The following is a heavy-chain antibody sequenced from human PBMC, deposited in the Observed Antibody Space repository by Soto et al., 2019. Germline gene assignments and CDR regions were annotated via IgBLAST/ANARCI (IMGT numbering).Heavy chain of an antibody. CDR1: GGTFSSYT. CDR3: ARRLGYCSGGSCVGFDY. D-gene: IGHD2-15*01. Sequence: QVQLVQSGAEVKKPGSSVKVSCKASGGTFSSYTISWVRQAPGQGLEWMGRIIPILGIANYAQKFQGRVTSTADKSTSTAYMELSSLRSEDTAVYYCARRLGYCSGGSCVGFDYWGQGTLVTVSS. J-gene: IGHJ4*02. CDR2: IIPILGIA. V-gene: IGHV1-69*02.